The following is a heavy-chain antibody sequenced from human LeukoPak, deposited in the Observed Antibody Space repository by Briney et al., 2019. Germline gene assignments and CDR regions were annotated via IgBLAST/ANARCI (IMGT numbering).Heavy chain of an antibody. CDR3: ARDNFDY. V-gene: IGHV1-2*02. Sequence: ASVKVSCKASGYTFTGYYMHWVRQAPGQGLEWMGWINPNSGGTNYAQKFQGRVTMTRDTSISTAYMEPSMLRSDDAAVYYSARDNFDYWGQGTLVTVSS. CDR1: GYTFTGYY. J-gene: IGHJ4*02. CDR2: INPNSGGT.